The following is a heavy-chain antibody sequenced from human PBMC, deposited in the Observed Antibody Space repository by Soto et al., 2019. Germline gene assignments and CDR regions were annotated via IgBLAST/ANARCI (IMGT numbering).Heavy chain of an antibody. J-gene: IGHJ6*02. D-gene: IGHD2-2*01. V-gene: IGHV3-23*01. CDR2: ISGNGSNT. Sequence: PGGSLRLSCAASGFNVGTYGMSWVRQAPEKGLEWVAGISGNGSNTFYADSVKGRFTISRDNSKNTLYLQMNSLRAEGTAVYYCAKYQLPHQINSYYNYYGMDVWGQGTTVTVSS. CDR3: AKYQLPHQINSYYNYYGMDV. CDR1: GFNVGTYG.